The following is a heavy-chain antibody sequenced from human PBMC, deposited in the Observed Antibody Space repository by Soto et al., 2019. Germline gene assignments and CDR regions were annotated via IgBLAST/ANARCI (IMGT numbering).Heavy chain of an antibody. J-gene: IGHJ5*02. CDR3: ARDPWDYSKDWFDP. D-gene: IGHD4-4*01. CDR2: IYYSGST. Sequence: PSETLSLTCTVSGGSISSGDYYWSWVRQPPGKGLEWIGYIYYSGSTYYNPSLKSRVTISVDTSKNQFSLKLSSVTAADTAVYYCARDPWDYSKDWFDPWGQGSMVTVSS. V-gene: IGHV4-30-4*01. CDR1: GGSISSGDYY.